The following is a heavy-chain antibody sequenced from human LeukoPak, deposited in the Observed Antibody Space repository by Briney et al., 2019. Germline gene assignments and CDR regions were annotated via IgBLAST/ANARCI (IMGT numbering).Heavy chain of an antibody. V-gene: IGHV4-59*01. CDR1: SGSISCYY. Sequence: SETLSLTCTVCSGSISCYYWSGTRQPPGKGLVWIGNVYYSGRTNYNPSLKSLVTISVDTSKKQFPPKPSSVAAAATAVCYCAKDPFESGPGSRRKVGATDFDYWGQGTLVTVSS. D-gene: IGHD1-26*01. J-gene: IGHJ4*02. CDR2: VYYSGRT. CDR3: AKDPFESGPGSRRKVGATDFDY.